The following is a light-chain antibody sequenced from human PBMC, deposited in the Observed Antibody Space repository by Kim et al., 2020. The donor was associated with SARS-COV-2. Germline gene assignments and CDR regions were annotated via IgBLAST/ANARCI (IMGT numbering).Light chain of an antibody. V-gene: IGLV3-19*01. CDR3: QSRDSSGKVV. CDR2: GRN. CDR1: SLRSYY. Sequence: SSELTQDPVVSVALGQTVRITCQGDSLRSYYATWYQQKPRQAPILVIYGRNNRPSGIPDRFSGSASGNTASLTISGTQAEDEADLYCQSRDSSGKVVFGGGTQLTVL. J-gene: IGLJ2*01.